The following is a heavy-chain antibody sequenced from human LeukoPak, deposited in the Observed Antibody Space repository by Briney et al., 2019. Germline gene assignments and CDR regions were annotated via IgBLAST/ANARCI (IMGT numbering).Heavy chain of an antibody. Sequence: QTGGSLRLSCAASEVSFSSYWMSWVRQAPGKGLEWVANINQDGSDKYYVDSVKGRFTISRDNAKNSLYLQMNSLRAEDTAVYYCARDLTKGYSSGWDQNSYNWFDPWGQGTLVTVSS. D-gene: IGHD6-19*01. CDR2: INQDGSDK. CDR3: ARDLTKGYSSGWDQNSYNWFDP. CDR1: EVSFSSYW. V-gene: IGHV3-7*01. J-gene: IGHJ5*02.